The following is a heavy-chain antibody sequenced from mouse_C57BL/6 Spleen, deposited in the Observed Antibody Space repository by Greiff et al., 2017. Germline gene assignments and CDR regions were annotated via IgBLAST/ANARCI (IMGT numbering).Heavy chain of an antibody. CDR1: GYAFSSSW. D-gene: IGHD4-1*01. Sequence: QVQLKESGPELVKPGASVKISCKASGYAFSSSWMNWVKQRPGKGLEWIGRIYPGDGDTNYNGKFKGKATLTADKSSSTAYMQLSSLTSEDSAVYFCASCLTAFAYWGQGTLVTVSA. J-gene: IGHJ3*01. V-gene: IGHV1-82*01. CDR3: ASCLTAFAY. CDR2: IYPGDGDT.